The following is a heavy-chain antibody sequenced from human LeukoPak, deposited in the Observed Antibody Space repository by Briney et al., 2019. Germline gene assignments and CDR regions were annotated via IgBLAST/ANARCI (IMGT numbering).Heavy chain of an antibody. CDR3: ASWRGYSYGYFDY. J-gene: IGHJ4*02. Sequence: SETLSLTCTVSGGSISSNYWSWIRQPPGKGLEWIGYIYHTGSTNYNPSLKSRVTISVDTSKNQFSLKLNSVTAADPAVYYCASWRGYSYGYFDYWGQGTLVTVSS. CDR1: GGSISSNY. D-gene: IGHD5-18*01. CDR2: IYHTGST. V-gene: IGHV4-59*01.